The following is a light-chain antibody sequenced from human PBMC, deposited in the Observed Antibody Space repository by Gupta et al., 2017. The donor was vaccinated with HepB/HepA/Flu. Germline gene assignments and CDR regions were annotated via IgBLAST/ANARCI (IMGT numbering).Light chain of an antibody. Sequence: EIVLTQSPATLSWSPGERATLSCRASQSVSSHLNWYQQKHGQPPRLLISAATNRATGIPTRFSGSGSGTDFTLTISSLEPEDVAVYYCQQRADWWSFGQGTKVEIK. V-gene: IGKV3-11*01. CDR3: QQRADWWS. CDR2: AAT. CDR1: QSVSSH. J-gene: IGKJ1*01.